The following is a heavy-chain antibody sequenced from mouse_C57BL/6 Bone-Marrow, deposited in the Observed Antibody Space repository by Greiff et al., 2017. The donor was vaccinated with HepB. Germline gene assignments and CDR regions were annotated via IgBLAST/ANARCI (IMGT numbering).Heavy chain of an antibody. CDR1: GYAFSSYW. J-gene: IGHJ4*01. V-gene: IGHV1-80*01. D-gene: IGHD1-1*01. CDR3: ARSYGSSPSYVMDY. CDR2: IYTGDGDT. Sequence: QVQLQQSGAELVKPGASVKISCKASGYAFSSYWMNWVKQRPGKGLEWIGQIYTGDGDTNYNGKFKGKATLTADKSSSTAYMQLSSLTSEDSAVYFCARSYGSSPSYVMDYWGQGTSVTVSS.